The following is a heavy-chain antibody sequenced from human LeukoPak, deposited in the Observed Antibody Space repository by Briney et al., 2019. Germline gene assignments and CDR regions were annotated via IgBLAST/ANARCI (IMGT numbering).Heavy chain of an antibody. V-gene: IGHV3-21*01. CDR2: ISSSSSYI. CDR1: GLSFTNTW. D-gene: IGHD2-21*02. CDR3: ARDGLTYCGGDCYSDWFDP. Sequence: GGSLRLSCEASGLSFTNTWLTWVRRAPGKGLEWVSSISSSSSYIYYADSVKGRFTISRDNAKNSLYLQMNSLRAEDTAVYYCARDGLTYCGGDCYSDWFDPWGQGTLVTVSS. J-gene: IGHJ5*02.